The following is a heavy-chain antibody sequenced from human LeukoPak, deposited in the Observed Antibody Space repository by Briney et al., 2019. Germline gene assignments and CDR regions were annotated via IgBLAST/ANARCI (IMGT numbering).Heavy chain of an antibody. J-gene: IGHJ4*02. CDR3: AKGRGFRVWDPWDN. Sequence: GGSLRLSCAASGFTFNTYAMSWVREAPGKGLKWVSSLSGSGGSTHYADSVKGRFTISRDNSKNTLFLEMNSLRVEDTAVYYCAKGRGFRVWDPWDNWGQGTLITVSS. D-gene: IGHD3-16*01. V-gene: IGHV3-23*01. CDR1: GFTFNTYA. CDR2: LSGSGGST.